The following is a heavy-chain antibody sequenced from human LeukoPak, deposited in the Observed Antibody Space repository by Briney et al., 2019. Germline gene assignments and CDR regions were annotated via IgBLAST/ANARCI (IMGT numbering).Heavy chain of an antibody. D-gene: IGHD3-16*01. Sequence: SQTLSLTCTVSGGSISSGGYYWSWIRQHPGKGLEWIGYIYYSGSAYYNPSLKSRVTISVDTSKNQFSLKLSSVTAADTAVYYCARAGGFFSPFGYWGQGTLVTVSS. J-gene: IGHJ4*02. CDR3: ARAGGFFSPFGY. CDR2: IYYSGSA. CDR1: GGSISSGGYY. V-gene: IGHV4-31*03.